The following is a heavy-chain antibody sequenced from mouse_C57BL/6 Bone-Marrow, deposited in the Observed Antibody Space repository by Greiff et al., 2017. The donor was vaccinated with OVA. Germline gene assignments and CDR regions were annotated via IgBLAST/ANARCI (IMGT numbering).Heavy chain of an antibody. CDR2: ISSGSSTI. V-gene: IGHV5-17*01. J-gene: IGHJ3*01. CDR1: GFTFSDYG. CDR3: ASRTVPWFAY. Sequence: EVQLVESGGGLVKPGGSLKLSCAASGFTFSDYGMHWVRQAPEKGLEWVAYISSGSSTIYYADTVKGRFTISRDNAKTTLFLLMTSLRSDDTAMYYCASRTVPWFAYWGQGTLVTVSA. D-gene: IGHD4-1*01.